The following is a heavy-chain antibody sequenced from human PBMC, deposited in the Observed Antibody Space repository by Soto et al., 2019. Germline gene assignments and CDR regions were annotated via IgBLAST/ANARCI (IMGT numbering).Heavy chain of an antibody. D-gene: IGHD1-1*01. J-gene: IGHJ5*02. V-gene: IGHV1-2*02. CDR3: ASHDPGARFDP. Sequence: QVQLVQSGAEVKKPGASVKVSCKAPRYIFTAYFMHWVRQAPGQGLEWMGWINPNNGATHYGLSFQGRVTMTRDTSISNAYMALSSLRSDDTAVYYCASHDPGARFDPWGQGTLVIVSS. CDR2: INPNNGAT. CDR1: RYIFTAYF.